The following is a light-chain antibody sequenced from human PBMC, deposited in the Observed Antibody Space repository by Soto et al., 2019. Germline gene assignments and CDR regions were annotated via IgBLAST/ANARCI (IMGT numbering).Light chain of an antibody. CDR1: SSDVGAYKY. J-gene: IGLJ3*02. CDR3: SSFTAINTWV. V-gene: IGLV2-14*01. Sequence: QSVLTQPASVSGSPGQSITISCTGTSSDVGAYKYVSWYQQHSGRVPKLIIYEVTSRPSGISNRFSGSKSGNTASLTISGLQAEDEADYYCSSFTAINTWVFGGRTKLTVL. CDR2: EVT.